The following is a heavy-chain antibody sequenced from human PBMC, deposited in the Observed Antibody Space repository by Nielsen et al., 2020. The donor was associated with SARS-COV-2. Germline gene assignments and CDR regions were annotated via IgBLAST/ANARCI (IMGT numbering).Heavy chain of an antibody. CDR3: ARDVQSHYFDC. J-gene: IGHJ4*02. CDR1: GFTFSRYA. Sequence: SCAASGFTFSRYAMSWVRQAPGKGLEWVSAISSGGTNTFHAVSVKGRFTISRDNSKNTLYLQMNSLRAEDTAVYYCARDVQSHYFDCWGQGTLVTVSS. CDR2: ISSGGTNT. V-gene: IGHV3-23*01. D-gene: IGHD6-6*01.